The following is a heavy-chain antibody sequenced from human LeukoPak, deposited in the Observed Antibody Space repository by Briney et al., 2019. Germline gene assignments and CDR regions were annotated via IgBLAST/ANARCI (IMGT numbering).Heavy chain of an antibody. J-gene: IGHJ4*02. D-gene: IGHD6-19*01. CDR1: GFTFSSYW. Sequence: AGGSLRLSCAASGFTFSSYWMHWVRQAPGKGLEWVSGISWNSGSIGYADSVKGRFTISRDNAKNSLYLQMNSLRAEDTALYYCAKDSTMAGTLFDYWGQGTLVTVSS. V-gene: IGHV3-9*01. CDR3: AKDSTMAGTLFDY. CDR2: ISWNSGSI.